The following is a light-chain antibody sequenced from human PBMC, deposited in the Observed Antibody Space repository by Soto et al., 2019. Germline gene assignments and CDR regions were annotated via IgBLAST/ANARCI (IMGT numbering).Light chain of an antibody. Sequence: DIQMTQSPSSLSASVGDRVTITCRASQGIRNDLSWYQQKPGKAPKRLIYAASSRQGGVPSRFSGSESETDFTLTISSLQPEDFANYSCQQSYSTTWTFGQGTKVDIK. CDR3: QQSYSTTWT. CDR2: AAS. V-gene: IGKV1-39*01. J-gene: IGKJ1*01. CDR1: QGIRND.